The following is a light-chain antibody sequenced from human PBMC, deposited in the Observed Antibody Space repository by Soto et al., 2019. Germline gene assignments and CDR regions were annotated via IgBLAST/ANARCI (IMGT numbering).Light chain of an antibody. J-gene: IGLJ2*01. Sequence: QSVLTQPPSASGTPGQRVTISCSGSSSNIGSNTANWYQQVPGTAPKLLIDSNNQRPSGVPDRFSGSKSGTSASLASSGLQSEDEADYYCAAWDDSLNGVVFGGGTKVPVL. CDR3: AAWDDSLNGVV. V-gene: IGLV1-44*01. CDR2: SNN. CDR1: SSNIGSNT.